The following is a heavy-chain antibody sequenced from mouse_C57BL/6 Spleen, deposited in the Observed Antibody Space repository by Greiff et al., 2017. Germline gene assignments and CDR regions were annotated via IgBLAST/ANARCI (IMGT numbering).Heavy chain of an antibody. CDR1: GFNIKDYY. Sequence: EVQLQESGAELVKPGASVKLSCTASGFNIKDYYMHWVKQRTEQGLEWIGRIDPEDGETKYAPKFPGKATITADTSSNSAYLQLSSLTSEDTAVYYCAHYYGSSYDAMDYWGQGTSVTVSS. CDR2: IDPEDGET. D-gene: IGHD1-1*01. V-gene: IGHV14-2*01. CDR3: AHYYGSSYDAMDY. J-gene: IGHJ4*01.